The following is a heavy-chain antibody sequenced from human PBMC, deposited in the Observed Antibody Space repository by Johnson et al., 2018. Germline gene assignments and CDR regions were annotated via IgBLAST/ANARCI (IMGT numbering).Heavy chain of an antibody. V-gene: IGHV3-23*04. Sequence: VQLVQSGGGLVQPGGSLRLSRAASGFTFSSYAMSWVRQAPGKGLEWVSAISGSGVSTCYADSVKGRFTISRDNSKNRLYLQMNSLRAEDTAVYYCAKTPAMVDHYYYYYGMEGWGQGSTVTVSS. J-gene: IGHJ6*02. CDR1: GFTFSSYA. CDR3: AKTPAMVDHYYYYYGMEG. CDR2: ISGSGVST. D-gene: IGHD5-18*01.